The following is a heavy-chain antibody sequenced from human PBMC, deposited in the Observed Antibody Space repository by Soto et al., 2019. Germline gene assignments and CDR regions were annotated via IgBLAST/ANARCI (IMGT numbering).Heavy chain of an antibody. D-gene: IGHD5-18*01. Sequence: ASVKVSCKASGYTFTSYYMHWVRQAPGQGLEWMGIINPSGGSTSYAQKFQGRVTMTRDTSTSTVYMELSSLRSEDTAVYYCARGDSGYSCGLNWFDPWGQGTLVTVSS. CDR3: ARGDSGYSCGLNWFDP. V-gene: IGHV1-46*01. J-gene: IGHJ5*02. CDR2: INPSGGST. CDR1: GYTFTSYY.